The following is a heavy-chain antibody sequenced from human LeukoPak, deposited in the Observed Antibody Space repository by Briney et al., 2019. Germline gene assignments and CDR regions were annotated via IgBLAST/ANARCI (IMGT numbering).Heavy chain of an antibody. Sequence: SQTLSLTCTVSGGSISSGSYYWSWIRQPAGKGLEWIGRIYTSGSTNYDPSLKSRVTISVDTSKNQFSLNLSSVTAADTAVYYCARVKAGGYFDYWGQGTLVTVSS. D-gene: IGHD1-14*01. V-gene: IGHV4-61*02. J-gene: IGHJ4*02. CDR3: ARVKAGGYFDY. CDR1: GGSISSGSYY. CDR2: IYTSGST.